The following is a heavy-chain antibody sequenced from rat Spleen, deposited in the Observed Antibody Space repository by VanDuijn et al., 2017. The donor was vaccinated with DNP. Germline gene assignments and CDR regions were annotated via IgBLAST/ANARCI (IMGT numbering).Heavy chain of an antibody. CDR1: GFSLTNYH. Sequence: QVQLKESGPGLVQPSQTLSLTCTVSGFSLTNYHVSWVRQPPGKGLEWMGVMWTGGGTASNSLLKSRLSISRDTSKSQVFLKMNSLQTEDTSTYYCARYSTSYVLDAWGQGASVTVSS. J-gene: IGHJ4*01. CDR2: MWTGGGT. CDR3: ARYSTSYVLDA. D-gene: IGHD1-2*01. V-gene: IGHV2-43*01.